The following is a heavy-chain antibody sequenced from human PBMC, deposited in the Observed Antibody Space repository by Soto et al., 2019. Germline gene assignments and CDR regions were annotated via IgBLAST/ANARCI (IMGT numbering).Heavy chain of an antibody. Sequence: GGSLRLSCAASGFTFSSYAMHWVRQAPGKGLEWVAVISYDGSNKYYADSVKGRFTISRDNSKNTLYLQMNSLRAEDTAVYYCARPHVDTAMVPNHYYYGMDVWGQGTTVTVSS. D-gene: IGHD5-18*01. J-gene: IGHJ6*02. CDR2: ISYDGSNK. CDR1: GFTFSSYA. V-gene: IGHV3-30-3*01. CDR3: ARPHVDTAMVPNHYYYGMDV.